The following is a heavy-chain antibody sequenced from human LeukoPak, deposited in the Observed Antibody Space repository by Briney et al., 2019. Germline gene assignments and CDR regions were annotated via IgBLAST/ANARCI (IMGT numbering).Heavy chain of an antibody. Sequence: GRSLRLSCAASGFTFSSYSMNWVPQAPGKGLEGVSSISSSSSYIYYADSVKGRFNIPRDNAKNSLYLQMNSLRAEDTAVYYCAKGGRITMLRGVQRDHYFDYWGQGTRVTVAS. CDR2: ISSSSSYI. V-gene: IGHV3-21*01. CDR1: GFTFSSYS. D-gene: IGHD3-10*01. J-gene: IGHJ4*02. CDR3: AKGGRITMLRGVQRDHYFDY.